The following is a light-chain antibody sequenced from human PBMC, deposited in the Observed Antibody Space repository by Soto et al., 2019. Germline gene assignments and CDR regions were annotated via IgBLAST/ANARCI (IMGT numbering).Light chain of an antibody. V-gene: IGKV1-39*01. CDR3: QQSYSTQYT. Sequence: DIQMTQSPSSLSASVGDRVTITCRASQSISSYLNWYQQKPGKAPKLLIYAASSLQSGVPSRFSGSGSVTDFTLTISSLQPEDFSTYYCQQSYSTQYTFCQGTKLEIK. CDR1: QSISSY. J-gene: IGKJ2*01. CDR2: AAS.